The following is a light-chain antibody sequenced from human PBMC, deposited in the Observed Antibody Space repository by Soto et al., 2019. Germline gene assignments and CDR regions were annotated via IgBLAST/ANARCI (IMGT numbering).Light chain of an antibody. CDR1: SSNIVAGYD. CDR3: QSYDSSLYGYV. V-gene: IGLV1-40*01. CDR2: ANN. J-gene: IGLJ1*01. Sequence: QSVLTQPPSVSGAPGQRVTISCAGSSSNIVAGYDVHWCQQLPGTAPKLLIYANNNRPSGVPDRFSGTKSGSSASLAITGLQAEDEADYYCQSYDSSLYGYVFGSGTKVTVL.